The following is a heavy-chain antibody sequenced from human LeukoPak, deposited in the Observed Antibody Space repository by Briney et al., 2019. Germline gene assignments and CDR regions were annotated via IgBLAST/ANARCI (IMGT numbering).Heavy chain of an antibody. D-gene: IGHD3-16*01. J-gene: IGHJ4*02. CDR2: INPNSGGT. CDR1: GYTLTELS. Sequence: ASVKVTCKVSGYTLTELSMHWVRQAPGQGLEWMGWINPNSGGTNYAQKFQGRVTMTRGTSIRTVYMELSRLRSDDTAVYYCGRYYLEGRCFDYWGQGTLVTVSS. V-gene: IGHV1-2*02. CDR3: GRYYLEGRCFDY.